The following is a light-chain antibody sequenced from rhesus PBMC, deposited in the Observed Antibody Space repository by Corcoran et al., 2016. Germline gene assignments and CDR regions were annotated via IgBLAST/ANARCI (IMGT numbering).Light chain of an antibody. CDR2: DAA. Sequence: DIQMTQSPSSLSASVGDTVTITCQASQGISKFLAWYQQKPGKAPKLLIYDAATLQSGVPSRFSGSGAGTEFTLTIRSLQPEDFATYYCQQHNVFPLTFGPGTKLDIK. CDR3: QQHNVFPLT. V-gene: IGKV1-33*02. CDR1: QGISKF. J-gene: IGKJ3*01.